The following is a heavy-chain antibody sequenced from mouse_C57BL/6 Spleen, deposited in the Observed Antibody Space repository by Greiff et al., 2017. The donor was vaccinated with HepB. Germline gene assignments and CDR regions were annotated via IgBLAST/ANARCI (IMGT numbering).Heavy chain of an antibody. CDR1: GYTFTSYW. V-gene: IGHV1-64*01. J-gene: IGHJ1*03. Sequence: VQLQQPGAELVKPGASVKLSCKASGYTFTSYWMHWVKQRPGQGLAWIGMIHPNSGSTNYNEKFKSKATLTVDKSSSTAYMQLSSLTSEDSAVYYCAPYYGSSYGYFAVWGTGTTVTVSS. D-gene: IGHD1-1*01. CDR2: IHPNSGST. CDR3: APYYGSSYGYFAV.